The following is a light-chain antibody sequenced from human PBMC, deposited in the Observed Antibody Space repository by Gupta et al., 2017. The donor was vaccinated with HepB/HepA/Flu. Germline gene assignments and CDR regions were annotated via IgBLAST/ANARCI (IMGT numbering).Light chain of an antibody. CDR1: SSDVGSYNL. CDR3: CSYAGSSTFL. Sequence: QSALTQPASVSGSPGQSITISCTGTSSDVGSYNLVSWYQQHPGKAPKLMIYEVSKRPSGVSNRFSGSKSGNTASLTXSXLQAGDXADYYCCSYAGSSTFLFGGGTKLTVL. V-gene: IGLV2-23*02. J-gene: IGLJ2*01. CDR2: EVS.